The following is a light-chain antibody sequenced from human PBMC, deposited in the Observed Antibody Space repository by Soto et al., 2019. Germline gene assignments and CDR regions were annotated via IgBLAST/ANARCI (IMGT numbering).Light chain of an antibody. Sequence: DIQMTQSPSTLSAYVGYIVTITCRASQSISSWLVWYQQKPGKAPKLLIYKASTLESGVPSRFSGSGSGTEFTLTISSLQPDDFATYYCQQYDSYSRTVGQGTRL. CDR1: QSISSW. CDR3: QQYDSYSRT. J-gene: IGKJ5*01. V-gene: IGKV1-5*03. CDR2: KAS.